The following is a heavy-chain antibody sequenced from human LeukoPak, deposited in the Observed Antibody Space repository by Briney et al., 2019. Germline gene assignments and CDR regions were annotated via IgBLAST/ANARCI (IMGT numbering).Heavy chain of an antibody. J-gene: IGHJ4*02. Sequence: GGSLRLSCAASGFTYSSYAMRWVRQAPGKGLEWVSAISGSGGSTYYADSVKGRFTISRDNSKNTLYLQMNSLRAEDTAVYYCAKVKDPGIAAFSYYFDYWGQGTLVTVSS. CDR2: ISGSGGST. D-gene: IGHD6-13*01. CDR3: AKVKDPGIAAFSYYFDY. V-gene: IGHV3-23*01. CDR1: GFTYSSYA.